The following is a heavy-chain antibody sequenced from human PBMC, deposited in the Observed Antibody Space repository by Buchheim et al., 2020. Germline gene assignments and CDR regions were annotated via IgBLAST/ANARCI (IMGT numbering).Heavy chain of an antibody. CDR3: ARHSGSNWKYYFDS. V-gene: IGHV4-39*01. CDR2: VYYSGYT. CDR1: GGSISSSSYY. D-gene: IGHD1-1*01. J-gene: IGHJ4*02. Sequence: QLQLQESGPGLVKPSETLSLTCTVSGGSISSSSYYWGWIRLSPGKGLEWIGNVYYSGYTYYSPSFQGRVTVSVDTSKNQFSLKLDSVTAADTSLYFCARHSGSNWKYYFDSWGQG.